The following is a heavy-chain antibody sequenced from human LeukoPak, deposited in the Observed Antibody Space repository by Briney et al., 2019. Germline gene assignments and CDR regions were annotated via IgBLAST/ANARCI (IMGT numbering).Heavy chain of an antibody. CDR2: IYHSGST. J-gene: IGHJ6*04. Sequence: PSETLSLTCAVSSDSIRSNNWWSWVRQPPGKGLEWIGEIYHSGSTNYNPSLKSRVTISADTSKNQLSLKLSSVTAADTAVYYCVRVPFAFYGMEVWGKGTTVSASS. CDR3: VRVPFAFYGMEV. CDR1: SDSIRSNNW. D-gene: IGHD4/OR15-4a*01. V-gene: IGHV4-4*02.